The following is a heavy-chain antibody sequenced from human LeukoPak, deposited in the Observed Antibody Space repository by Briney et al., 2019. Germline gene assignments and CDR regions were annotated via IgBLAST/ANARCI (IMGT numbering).Heavy chain of an antibody. CDR2: IKQDGSEK. Sequence: GGSLRLSCAASGFTFSSYWMSWVRQAPGKGLEWVANIKQDGSEKYYVDSVKGRFTISRDNAKNSLHLQINSLRAEDTAVYYCARDGCRYGGSPGYWGQGTLVTVSS. D-gene: IGHD2-15*01. J-gene: IGHJ4*02. V-gene: IGHV3-7*01. CDR3: ARDGCRYGGSPGY. CDR1: GFTFSSYW.